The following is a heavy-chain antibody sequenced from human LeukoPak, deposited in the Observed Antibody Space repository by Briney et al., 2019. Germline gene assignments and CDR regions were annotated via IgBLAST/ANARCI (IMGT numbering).Heavy chain of an antibody. J-gene: IGHJ4*02. V-gene: IGHV3-48*04. CDR2: ISSSSSTI. CDR1: GFTFSSYS. CDR3: ARGYCSRTSCEDFDY. Sequence: PGGSLRLSCAASGFTFSSYSMNWVRQAPGKGLEWVSYISSSSSTIYYADSLKGRFTISRDNAKNSLYLQMNSLRAEDTAVFYCARGYCSRTSCEDFDYWGQGTLVTVSS. D-gene: IGHD2-2*01.